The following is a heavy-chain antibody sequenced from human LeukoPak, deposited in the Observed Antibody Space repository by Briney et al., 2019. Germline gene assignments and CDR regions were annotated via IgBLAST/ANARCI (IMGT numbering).Heavy chain of an antibody. CDR3: ARGQFDY. CDR2: INHSGST. Sequence: KGLEWIGEINHSGSTNYNPSLKSRVTISVDTSKNQFSLKLSSVTAADTAVYYCARGQFDYWGQGTPVTVSS. J-gene: IGHJ4*02. V-gene: IGHV4-34*01.